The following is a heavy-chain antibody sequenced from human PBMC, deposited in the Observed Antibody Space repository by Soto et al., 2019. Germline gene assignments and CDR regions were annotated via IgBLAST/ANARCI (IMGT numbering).Heavy chain of an antibody. CDR1: GGTFSSYA. V-gene: IGHV1-69*13. J-gene: IGHJ5*02. Sequence: ASVKVSCKASGGTFSSYAISWVRQAPGQGLEWMGGIIPIFGTANYAQKFQGRVTITADESTSTAYMELSSLRSEDTAVYYCARDLDRVPGFGVVIPGGGFDPWGQGTLVTVSS. CDR3: ARDLDRVPGFGVVIPGGGFDP. D-gene: IGHD3-3*01. CDR2: IIPIFGTA.